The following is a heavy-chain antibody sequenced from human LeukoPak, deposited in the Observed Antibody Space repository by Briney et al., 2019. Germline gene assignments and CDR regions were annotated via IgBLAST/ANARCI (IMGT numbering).Heavy chain of an antibody. J-gene: IGHJ6*04. CDR2: IFRSGST. CDR1: VYSISSGYY. D-gene: IGHD3-10*01. CDR3: ARASGSYGSGSYYYYGMDV. Sequence: SETLSLTCAVSVYSISSGYYWGWIRQPPGKGLEWIGSIFRSGSTYYNPSLKSRVNMSVDTSKNQISLKLSSVTAADTAVYYCARASGSYGSGSYYYYGMDVWGKGTTVTVSS. V-gene: IGHV4-38-2*01.